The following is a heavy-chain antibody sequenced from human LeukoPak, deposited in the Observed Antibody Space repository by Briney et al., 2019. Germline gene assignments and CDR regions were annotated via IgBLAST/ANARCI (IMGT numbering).Heavy chain of an antibody. CDR2: ISSNGGST. V-gene: IGHV3-64*01. CDR1: GFTFSSYA. Sequence: EGSLRLSCAASGFTFSSYAMHWVRQAPGKGLEYVSVISSNGGSTYYANSVKGRFTISRDNSKNTLYLQMGSLRDEDMAVYYCMREAPNFDPWGQGTLVTVSS. CDR3: MREAPNFDP. J-gene: IGHJ5*02.